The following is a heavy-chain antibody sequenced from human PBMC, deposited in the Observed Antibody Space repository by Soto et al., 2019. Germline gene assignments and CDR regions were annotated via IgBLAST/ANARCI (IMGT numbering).Heavy chain of an antibody. J-gene: IGHJ6*02. CDR1: GFTFSSYN. V-gene: IGHV3-21*01. Sequence: ESGGGLVKPGGSLRLSCAVSGFTFSSYNMNWVRQAPGKGLEWVSSISSYSRYIYYADSVKGRFTISRDNAKNSLYLQMNSLRAEDTALYYCARAYCGGDCLWDNYGMDVWGQGTTVTVSS. CDR2: ISSYSRYI. CDR3: ARAYCGGDCLWDNYGMDV. D-gene: IGHD2-21*02.